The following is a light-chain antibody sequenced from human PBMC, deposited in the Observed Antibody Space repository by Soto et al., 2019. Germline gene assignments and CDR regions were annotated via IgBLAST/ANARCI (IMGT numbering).Light chain of an antibody. J-gene: IGKJ1*01. CDR3: QQYSNSPQT. CDR2: GAS. Sequence: IVVTQSSGTLSLSPGERATLSCRASQSVSSGYLAWYQQKPGQAPSLLIYGASSRATGIPDRFSGSGSGTDFTLTISRLEPEDFAVYFCQQYSNSPQTFGQGTKVDI. CDR1: QSVSSGY. V-gene: IGKV3-20*01.